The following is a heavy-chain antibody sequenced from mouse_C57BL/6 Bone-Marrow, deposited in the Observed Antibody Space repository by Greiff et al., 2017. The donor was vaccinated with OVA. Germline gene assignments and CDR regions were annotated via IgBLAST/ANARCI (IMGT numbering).Heavy chain of an antibody. CDR2: IHPNSGST. D-gene: IGHD2-3*01. CDR3: AREGYDVYYRYCDG. Sequence: VQLQQPGAELVKPGASVKLSCKASGYTFTSYWMHWVKQRPGQGLEWIGMIHPNSGSTNYNEKFKSKATLTVDKSSSTAYMQLSSLTSEDSAVYYCAREGYDVYYRYCDGWGTGTTVTVSS. V-gene: IGHV1-64*01. CDR1: GYTFTSYW. J-gene: IGHJ1*03.